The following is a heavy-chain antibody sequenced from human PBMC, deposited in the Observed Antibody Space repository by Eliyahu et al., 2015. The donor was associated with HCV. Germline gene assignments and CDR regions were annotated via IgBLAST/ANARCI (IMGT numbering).Heavy chain of an antibody. D-gene: IGHD6-6*01. CDR1: GGSISSSSYY. CDR2: IYYSGGT. J-gene: IGHJ4*02. V-gene: IGHV4-39*01. CDR3: ARYSSSGGSFDY. Sequence: QLQLQESGPGLVKPSETLSLTCTXSGGSISSSSYYWGWIRQPPGKGLEWIGSIYYSGGTYYNPSLKSRVTISVDTSKNQFSLKLSSVTAADTAVYYCARYSSSGGSFDYWGQGTLVTVSS.